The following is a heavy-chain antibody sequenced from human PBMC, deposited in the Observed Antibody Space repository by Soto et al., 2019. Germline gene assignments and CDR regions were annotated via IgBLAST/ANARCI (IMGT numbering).Heavy chain of an antibody. V-gene: IGHV3-21*01. J-gene: IGHJ6*03. D-gene: IGHD5-12*01. Sequence: GGSLRLSCAASGFTFSSYSMNWVRQAPGKGLEWVSSISSRSSYIYYADSVKGRFTISRDNAKNSLYLQMNSLRAEDTAVYYCARGLYSGYDLRNYYMDVWGKGTTVTVSS. CDR1: GFTFSSYS. CDR2: ISSRSSYI. CDR3: ARGLYSGYDLRNYYMDV.